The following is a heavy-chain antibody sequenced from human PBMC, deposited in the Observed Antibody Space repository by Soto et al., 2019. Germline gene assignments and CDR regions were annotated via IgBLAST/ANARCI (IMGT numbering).Heavy chain of an antibody. CDR1: RCSYTSYW. V-gene: IGHV5-51*01. CDR3: ARWRYSGSPIFDY. D-gene: IGHD1-26*01. CDR2: IYPGDSDT. Sequence: GESLKTSSKGSRCSYTSYWIVWLRRMPGKGLEWMGIIYPGDSDTRYSPSFQGQVTISADKSISTAYLQWSSLKASDTAMYYWARWRYSGSPIFDYWGQGTLVTVSS. J-gene: IGHJ4*02.